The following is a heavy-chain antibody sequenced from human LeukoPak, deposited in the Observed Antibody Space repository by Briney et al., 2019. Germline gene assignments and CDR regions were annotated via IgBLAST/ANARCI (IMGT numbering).Heavy chain of an antibody. Sequence: ASVKVSCKASGYTFTSYGISWVRQAPGQGLEWMGWISAYNGNTNYVQKLQGRVTMTTDTSTSTAYMELRSLRSDDTAVYYCARDRRVPPHQLERYCSSTSCYYAFDIWGQGTMVTVSS. V-gene: IGHV1-18*01. CDR1: GYTFTSYG. D-gene: IGHD2-2*01. CDR3: ARDRRVPPHQLERYCSSTSCYYAFDI. J-gene: IGHJ3*02. CDR2: ISAYNGNT.